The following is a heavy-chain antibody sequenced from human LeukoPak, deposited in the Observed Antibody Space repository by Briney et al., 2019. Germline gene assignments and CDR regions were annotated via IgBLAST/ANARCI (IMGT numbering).Heavy chain of an antibody. CDR1: GYRFTTYW. CDR2: IYPGDSDT. Sequence: GESLKISCKGSGYRFTTYWIGWVRQMPGKGLEWMGIIYPGDSDTRNSPSFQGHVTISVDKSISTAYLHWSSLKASDTAMYFCARQGYCSAGNCRSDFDYWGQGTLVTVSS. J-gene: IGHJ4*02. CDR3: ARQGYCSAGNCRSDFDY. V-gene: IGHV5-51*01. D-gene: IGHD2-15*01.